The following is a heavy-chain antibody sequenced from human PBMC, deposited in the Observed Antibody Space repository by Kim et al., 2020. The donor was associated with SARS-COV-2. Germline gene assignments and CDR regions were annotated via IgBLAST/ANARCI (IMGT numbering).Heavy chain of an antibody. CDR1: GGSFSGYY. CDR3: ARGSLYPDFWSGYSIRGNWFDP. V-gene: IGHV4-34*01. CDR2: INHSGST. J-gene: IGHJ5*02. Sequence: SETLSLTCAVYGGSFSGYYWSWIRQPPGKGLEWIGEINHSGSTNYNPSLKSRVTISVDTSKNQFSLKLSSVTAADTAVYYCARGSLYPDFWSGYSIRGNWFDPWGQGTLVTVSS. D-gene: IGHD3-3*01.